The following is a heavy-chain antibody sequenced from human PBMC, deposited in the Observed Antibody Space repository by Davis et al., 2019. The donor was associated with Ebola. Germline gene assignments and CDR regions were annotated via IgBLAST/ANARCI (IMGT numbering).Heavy chain of an antibody. CDR1: GYRLTYYN. CDR2: INSRGGST. Sequence: ASVTVSCQASGYRLTYYNMHWVRQAPGQGLEWVGVINSRGGSTTDAQKFQGRITMTRDTSTSTVYMELSSLRSDDTAVYYCARSDPSDYWGQGTLVTVSS. CDR3: ARSDPSDY. V-gene: IGHV1-46*01. J-gene: IGHJ4*02.